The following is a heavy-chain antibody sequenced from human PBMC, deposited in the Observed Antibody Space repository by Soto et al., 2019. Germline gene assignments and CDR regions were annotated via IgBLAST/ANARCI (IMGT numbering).Heavy chain of an antibody. J-gene: IGHJ3*02. Sequence: ASETVSCKASGYTFTSYGISWVRQAPGQGLEWMGWISAYNGNTNYAQKLQGRVTMTTDTSTSTAYMELRSLRSDDTAVYYCARARADIVVVPAAALHGVGAFDIWGQGTMVTVSS. D-gene: IGHD2-2*01. CDR2: ISAYNGNT. CDR1: GYTFTSYG. CDR3: ARARADIVVVPAAALHGVGAFDI. V-gene: IGHV1-18*01.